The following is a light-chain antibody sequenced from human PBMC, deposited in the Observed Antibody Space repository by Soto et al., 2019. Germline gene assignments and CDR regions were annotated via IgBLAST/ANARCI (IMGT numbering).Light chain of an antibody. Sequence: EIVLTQSPATLSLSPGERATLSCRARQSVSSYLAWYQQKPGQAPRLLIYGASSRATGIPDRFSGSGSGTDFTLTISRLEPEDFAVYYCQQYGSSPVTFGQGTKVDIK. V-gene: IGKV3-20*01. CDR3: QQYGSSPVT. CDR2: GAS. J-gene: IGKJ1*01. CDR1: QSVSSY.